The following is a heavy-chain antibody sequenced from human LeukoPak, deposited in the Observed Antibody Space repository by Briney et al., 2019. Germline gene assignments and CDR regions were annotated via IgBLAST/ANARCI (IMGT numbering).Heavy chain of an antibody. J-gene: IGHJ4*02. CDR3: ATFGFDWNLGY. D-gene: IGHD3-9*01. Sequence: PGGSLRLSCAASGFTFSDYYMSWIRQAPGKGLEWVSAISGSGGSTYYADSVKGRFTISRDNSKNTLYLQMNSLRAEDTAVYYCATFGFDWNLGYWGQGTLVTVSS. CDR1: GFTFSDYY. CDR2: ISGSGGST. V-gene: IGHV3-23*01.